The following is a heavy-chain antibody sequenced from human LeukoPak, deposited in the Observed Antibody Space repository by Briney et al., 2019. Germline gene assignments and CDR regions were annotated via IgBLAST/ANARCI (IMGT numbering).Heavy chain of an antibody. J-gene: IGHJ6*02. Sequence: GGSLRLSCAASGFTFSSYGMHWVRQAPGKGLEWVAFIRYDGSNKYYADSVKGRFPISREISKNTLYLQMNSLRAEDTAVYYLAKYRPAPSMGLWYYYYYGMDVWGQRTTVTVSS. D-gene: IGHD4/OR15-4a*01. CDR1: GFTFSSYG. CDR3: AKYRPAPSMGLWYYYYYGMDV. V-gene: IGHV3-30*02. CDR2: IRYDGSNK.